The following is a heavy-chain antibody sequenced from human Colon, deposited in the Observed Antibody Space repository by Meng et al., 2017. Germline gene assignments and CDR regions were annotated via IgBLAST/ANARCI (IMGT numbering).Heavy chain of an antibody. CDR2: INHSGST. D-gene: IGHD3-16*01. CDR1: GGSFSGYY. V-gene: IGHV4-34*01. J-gene: IGHJ5*02. Sequence: QVQLQQWGEGLLKPSATLSLTCAVYGGSFSGYYWSWIRQPPGKGLEWIGEINHSGSTNYNPSLKSRVTISVDTSKNQFSLKLSSVTAADTAVYYCARIRPRLGGKTFDPWGQGTLVTVSS. CDR3: ARIRPRLGGKTFDP.